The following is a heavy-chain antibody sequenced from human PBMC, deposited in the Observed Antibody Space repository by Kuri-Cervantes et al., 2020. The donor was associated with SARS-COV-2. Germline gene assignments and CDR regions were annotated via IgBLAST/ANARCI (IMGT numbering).Heavy chain of an antibody. CDR1: GFTFTNYY. CDR3: ARGAAGYYYDSSGYYYDPPFDY. CDR2: IHPIGGST. J-gene: IGHJ4*01. Sequence: ASVKVSCKASGFTFTNYYVHWVRQPPGLGLEWMGIIHPIGGSTNYAQKFQGRVTLTRDTSTSTPYMELSSLRSEDTAVYYCARGAAGYYYDSSGYYYDPPFDYWGQGTPVTVSS. V-gene: IGHV1-46*01. D-gene: IGHD3-22*01.